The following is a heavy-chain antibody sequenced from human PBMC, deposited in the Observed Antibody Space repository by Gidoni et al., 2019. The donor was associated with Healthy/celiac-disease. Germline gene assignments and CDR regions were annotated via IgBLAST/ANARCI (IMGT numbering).Heavy chain of an antibody. Sequence: EVQLLESGGGLVQHGGCLRLSCAAYGFTFSSYAMSWVRQAPVKGLEWVSAISGSGGSTYYADSVKCRFTISRDNSKTTLYLQMNSLRAEDTAVYYCAKDGSSSWHSVGNWGQGTLVTVSS. J-gene: IGHJ4*02. D-gene: IGHD6-13*01. V-gene: IGHV3-23*01. CDR3: AKDGSSSWHSVGN. CDR1: GFTFSSYA. CDR2: ISGSGGST.